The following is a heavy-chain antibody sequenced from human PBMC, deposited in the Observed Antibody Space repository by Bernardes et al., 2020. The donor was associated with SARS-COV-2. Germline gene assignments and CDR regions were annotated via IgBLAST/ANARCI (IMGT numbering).Heavy chain of an antibody. J-gene: IGHJ4*02. Sequence: SLRLSCAASGFTVGINYMTWVRQAPGKGLEWVSAIYGGGSTQYADSVQGSFTLSSDNSKNTVYLHLNSRRAEDKAAYYCAKGQGSTSILGYWGQGTRVTVS. CDR3: AKGQGSTSILGY. D-gene: IGHD2-2*01. CDR2: IYGGGST. CDR1: GFTVGINY. V-gene: IGHV3-66*01.